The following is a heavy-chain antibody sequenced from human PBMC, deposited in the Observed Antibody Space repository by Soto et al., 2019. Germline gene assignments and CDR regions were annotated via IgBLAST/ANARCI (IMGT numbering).Heavy chain of an antibody. J-gene: IGHJ6*04. V-gene: IGHV1-8*01. CDR2: MNPNSGNT. CDR3: SRFRVVVPAAGDV. Sequence: QVQLVQSGAEVKKPVASVKVSCKASGYTFTSYDINWVRQATGQGLEWMGWMNPNSGNTGYAQKFQGRVTMTRNTSISTAYMWLSSMRSDEMAVYYCSRFRVVVPAAGDVWGKGTKVTVYS. D-gene: IGHD2-2*01. CDR1: GYTFTSYD.